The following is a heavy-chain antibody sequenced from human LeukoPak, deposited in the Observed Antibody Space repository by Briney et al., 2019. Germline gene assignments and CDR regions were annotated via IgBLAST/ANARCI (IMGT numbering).Heavy chain of an antibody. V-gene: IGHV3-30*18. CDR2: ISFDGSFR. Sequence: GGSLRLSCAASGFTFRSFAMHWVRQAPGKGLEWVADISFDGSFRYYADSVKGRFTISRDNSKNTVYLQMNSLRAEDTAVYYCAKNTFGGVIARGYFDYWGQGTLVTVSS. CDR1: GFTFRSFA. J-gene: IGHJ4*02. D-gene: IGHD3-16*02. CDR3: AKNTFGGVIARGYFDY.